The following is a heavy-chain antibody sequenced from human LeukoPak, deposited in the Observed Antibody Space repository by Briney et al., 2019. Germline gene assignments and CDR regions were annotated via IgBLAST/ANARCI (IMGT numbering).Heavy chain of an antibody. Sequence: GGSLRLSCAASGFTFDDYGMSWVRQAPGKGLEWVSGINWNGGSTGYADSVKGRFTISRDNSKNTLYLQMNSLRAEDTAVYYCARGSGYSYGFTGRERTKSRLDYWGQGTLVTVSS. D-gene: IGHD5-18*01. J-gene: IGHJ4*02. CDR2: INWNGGST. CDR1: GFTFDDYG. CDR3: ARGSGYSYGFTGRERTKSRLDY. V-gene: IGHV3-20*04.